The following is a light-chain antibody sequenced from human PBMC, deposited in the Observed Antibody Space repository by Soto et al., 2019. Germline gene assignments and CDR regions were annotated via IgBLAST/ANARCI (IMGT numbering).Light chain of an antibody. V-gene: IGLV2-14*01. J-gene: IGLJ3*02. CDR2: GVT. CDR1: SIDVGGYNH. CDR3: SSYTSSSTWV. Sequence: QSALTQPASVSGSPGQSITISCTGTSIDVGGYNHVSWYQQHPGKAPRLMIYGVTNRPSGVSNRFSGSKSGNTASLTISGLQAEDEADYYCSSYTSSSTWVFGGGTKVTVL.